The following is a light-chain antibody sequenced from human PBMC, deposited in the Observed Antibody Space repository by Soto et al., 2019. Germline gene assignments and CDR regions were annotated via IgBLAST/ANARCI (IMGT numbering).Light chain of an antibody. Sequence: EIVLTQSPGTLSLSPGERATLNCRASQSISTSSLAWYRQKPGQAPRLLIYGASTRATGIPARFSGSGSGTDFTLTINRLEPEDCAVYYCQQYGNAPWTFGQGTKVDIK. CDR2: GAS. J-gene: IGKJ1*01. CDR3: QQYGNAPWT. V-gene: IGKV3-20*01. CDR1: QSISTSS.